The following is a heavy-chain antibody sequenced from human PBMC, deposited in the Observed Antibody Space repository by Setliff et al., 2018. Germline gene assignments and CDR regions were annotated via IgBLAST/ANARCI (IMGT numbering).Heavy chain of an antibody. CDR3: AKSMTTVTTGGNEAFDI. Sequence: ASVKVSCKASGYSFSDSAVSWVRQAPGQGLEWVGWISVYSGNAYYAQTLQDRVTLTTDTSTTTAYLELRSLRPDDTAVYYCAKSMTTVTTGGNEAFDIWGQGTMVTVS. V-gene: IGHV1-18*01. CDR2: ISVYSGNA. J-gene: IGHJ3*02. CDR1: GYSFSDSA. D-gene: IGHD4-17*01.